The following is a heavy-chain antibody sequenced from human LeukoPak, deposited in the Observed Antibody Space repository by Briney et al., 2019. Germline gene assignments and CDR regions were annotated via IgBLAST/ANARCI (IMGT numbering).Heavy chain of an antibody. J-gene: IGHJ3*02. CDR2: INPSGGST. CDR3: AILLPPKGAFDI. CDR1: GYTFTSYY. Sequence: SVXVSCKASGYTFTSYYMQWVRQAPGQXLEWMGIINPSGGSTSYAQKFQGRVTMTRDTSTSTVYMELSSLRSEDTAVYYCAILLPPKGAFDIWGQGTMVTVSS. V-gene: IGHV1-46*01. D-gene: IGHD2-15*01.